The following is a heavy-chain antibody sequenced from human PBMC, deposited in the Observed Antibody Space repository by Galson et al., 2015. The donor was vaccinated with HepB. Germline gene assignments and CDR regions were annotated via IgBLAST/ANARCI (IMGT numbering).Heavy chain of an antibody. D-gene: IGHD3-22*01. CDR3: AKWYRGDYDCSAVGY. CDR2: ISAGGHNT. V-gene: IGHV3-23*01. CDR1: GFTFSSYA. Sequence: LRLSCAASGFTFSSYAMNWVRQAPGKGPEWVSGISAGGHNTHYADSVKGRFTISRDDSKNTLFLQMNSLRAEDTAVYHRAKWYRGDYDCSAVGYWGQGTLVTVSS. J-gene: IGHJ4*02.